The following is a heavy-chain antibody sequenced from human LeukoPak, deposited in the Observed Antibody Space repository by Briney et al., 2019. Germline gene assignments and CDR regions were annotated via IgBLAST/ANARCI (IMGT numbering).Heavy chain of an antibody. D-gene: IGHD2-2*01. V-gene: IGHV4-39*01. Sequence: PSETLSLTCTVSGGSTSSYDYYWGWIRQPPGKGLEWIGSIYYTGSTYYNSSLKSRVTISVDTSKNQFSLKLRYVTAADTAVYYCARGPSYCSSTSCYFPFDYWGQGTLVTVSS. J-gene: IGHJ4*02. CDR3: ARGPSYCSSTSCYFPFDY. CDR1: GGSTSSYDYY. CDR2: IYYTGST.